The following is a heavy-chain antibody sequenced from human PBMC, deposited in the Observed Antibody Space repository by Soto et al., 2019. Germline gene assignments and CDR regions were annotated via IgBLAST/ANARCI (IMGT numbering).Heavy chain of an antibody. V-gene: IGHV4-39*01. CDR1: GGSVTSSSYY. J-gene: IGHJ4*02. D-gene: IGHD4-17*01. CDR3: VSQRTTVPTQAYFDY. CDR2: VYYRGRS. Sequence: SETLSRTGTGSGGSVTSSSYYWGWIRHSPGNGLEWIGSVYYRGRSYSKSSVKSRVTISVDTSKNRFSLSLNSVTASDTAVYFCVSQRTTVPTQAYFDYWGPGALVTVSS.